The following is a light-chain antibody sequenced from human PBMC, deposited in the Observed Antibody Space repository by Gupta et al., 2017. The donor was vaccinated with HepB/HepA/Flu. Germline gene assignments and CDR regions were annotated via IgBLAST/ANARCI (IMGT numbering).Light chain of an antibody. V-gene: IGKV1-39*01. CDR1: QSISSY. J-gene: IGKJ1*01. CDR2: SAS. CDR3: QQRNSIPWT. Sequence: DIQMTQSPSFLSASVGDRVTITCRASQSISSYLNWYQQKPGKAPKLLIYSASSLQSGVPARFSGSGSGTDFTLTISSLQPEDFATYYCQQRNSIPWTFGQGTXVEIK.